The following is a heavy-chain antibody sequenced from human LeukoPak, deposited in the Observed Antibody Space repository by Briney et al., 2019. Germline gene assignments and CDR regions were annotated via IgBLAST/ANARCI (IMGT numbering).Heavy chain of an antibody. J-gene: IGHJ1*01. CDR2: ISGSGGST. V-gene: IGHV3-23*01. Sequence: GGSLRLSCAASGFTFSSYAMSWVRQAPGKGLEWVSAISGSGGSTYYADSVKGRFTISRDNSNNTLFLHLNSLRGEDTAVYYCTRNSGWYGLSWGQGTLVTVSS. CDR3: TRNSGWYGLS. CDR1: GFTFSSYA. D-gene: IGHD6-19*01.